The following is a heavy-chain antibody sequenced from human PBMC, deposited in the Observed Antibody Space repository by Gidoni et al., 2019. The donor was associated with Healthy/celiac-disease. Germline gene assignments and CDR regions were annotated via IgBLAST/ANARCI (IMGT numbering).Heavy chain of an antibody. CDR2: ISGSGGST. CDR1: GFPFSSYA. CDR3: AKDLGRFLEWLGFDY. J-gene: IGHJ4*02. V-gene: IGHV3-23*01. Sequence: EVQLLESGGGLVQPGGSLSLSCAASGFPFSSYAMSWVRQAPGKGLEWVSAISGSGGSTYYADSVKGRFTISRDNSKNTLYLQMNSLRAEDTAVYYCAKDLGRFLEWLGFDYWGQGTLVTVSS. D-gene: IGHD3-3*01.